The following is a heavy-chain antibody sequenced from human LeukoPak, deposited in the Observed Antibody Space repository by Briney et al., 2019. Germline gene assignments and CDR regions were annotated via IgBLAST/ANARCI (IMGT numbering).Heavy chain of an antibody. CDR3: AREGRGYGDPFDY. Sequence: GGSLRLSCTASGFTFGDYAMSWVRQAPGKGLEWVGFIRSKAYGGTTEYAASVKGRFTISRDDSKSIAYLQMNSLKTEDTAVYYCAREGRGYGDPFDYWGQGTLVTVSS. D-gene: IGHD4-17*01. CDR2: IRSKAYGGTT. J-gene: IGHJ4*02. CDR1: GFTFGDYA. V-gene: IGHV3-49*04.